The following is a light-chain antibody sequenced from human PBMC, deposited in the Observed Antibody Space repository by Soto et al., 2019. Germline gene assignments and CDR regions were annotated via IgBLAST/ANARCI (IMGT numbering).Light chain of an antibody. Sequence: QTVVTQEPSLTVSPGGTVTLTCGSSTGAVTSGHYPYWFQQKPGQAPMTLIYETSNKHSWTPARFSGSLLGGKAALTLSGAHPEDEADYYCLISYSGPRVFGGGTKLTVL. CDR1: TGAVTSGHY. J-gene: IGLJ2*01. CDR2: ETS. V-gene: IGLV7-46*01. CDR3: LISYSGPRV.